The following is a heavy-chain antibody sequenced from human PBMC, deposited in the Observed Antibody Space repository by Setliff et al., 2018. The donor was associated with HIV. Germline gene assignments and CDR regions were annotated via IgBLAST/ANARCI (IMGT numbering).Heavy chain of an antibody. D-gene: IGHD6-19*01. J-gene: IGHJ3*01. CDR2: FSGGFA. V-gene: IGHV3-23*01. Sequence: SLRLSCEVSGVTLDTSDIHWVRQAPGMGFEWVSSFSGGFAYYADSVKGRFSISRDNFKNILYLQMNSLRVDDMAMYYCAKDVSVRGSGFKGASDLWGQGTMVTVSS. CDR1: GVTLDTSD. CDR3: AKDVSVRGSGFKGASDL.